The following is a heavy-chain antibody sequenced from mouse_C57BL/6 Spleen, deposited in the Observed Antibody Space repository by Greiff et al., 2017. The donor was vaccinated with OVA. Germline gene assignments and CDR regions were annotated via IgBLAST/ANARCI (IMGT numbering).Heavy chain of an antibody. CDR3: ARGSYDYDGAMDY. J-gene: IGHJ4*01. V-gene: IGHV1-7*01. Sequence: QVQLQQSGAELAKPGASVKLSCKASGYTFTSYWMHWVKQRPGRGLEWIGYINPSSGYTKYNQKFKDKATLTADKSSSTAYMQLSSLTYEDSAVYYCARGSYDYDGAMDYWGQGTSVTVSS. CDR1: GYTFTSYW. CDR2: INPSSGYT. D-gene: IGHD2-4*01.